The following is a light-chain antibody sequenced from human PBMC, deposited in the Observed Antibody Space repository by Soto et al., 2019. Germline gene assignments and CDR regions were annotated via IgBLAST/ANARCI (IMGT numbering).Light chain of an antibody. CDR2: KAS. J-gene: IGKJ1*01. Sequence: DIQMTQSPSTLSASVGDRVTITCRASQTISSWLAWYQQKLGKAPKLLIYKASSLEGGVPSRFSGSGSGTEFTLTISSLQPDDSAAYYCQQYNGKFGLGGKVEGK. CDR1: QTISSW. CDR3: QQYNGK. V-gene: IGKV1-5*03.